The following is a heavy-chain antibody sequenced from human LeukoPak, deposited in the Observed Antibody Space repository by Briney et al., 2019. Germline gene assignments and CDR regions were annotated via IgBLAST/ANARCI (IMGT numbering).Heavy chain of an antibody. V-gene: IGHV3-74*01. CDR1: GFTFGNSW. CDR2: INADGSTT. J-gene: IGHJ3*01. CDR3: IVIVEPPDSDGFDV. D-gene: IGHD1-14*01. Sequence: GGSLRLSCAASGFTFGNSWVHWVRQAPGKGLVWVSLINADGSTTSYADSVKGRFTISRDNARNTLSLEMNSLTIEDTAVYYCIVIVEPPDSDGFDVWGQGTMITVSS.